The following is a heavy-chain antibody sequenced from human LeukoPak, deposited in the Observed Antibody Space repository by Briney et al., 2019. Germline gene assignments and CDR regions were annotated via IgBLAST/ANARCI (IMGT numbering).Heavy chain of an antibody. J-gene: IGHJ4*02. CDR2: INGGGVNT. CDR3: AKDLYSNYGPADY. CDR1: GFTFSSYA. D-gene: IGHD4-11*01. V-gene: IGHV3-23*01. Sequence: GGSLRLSCAASGFTFSSYAMSWVRQAPGKGLEWVSTINGGGVNTHYADSVGGRFTISRDNSKNTLFLQMNSLRDEDTAVYYCAKDLYSNYGPADYWGQGTLVTVSS.